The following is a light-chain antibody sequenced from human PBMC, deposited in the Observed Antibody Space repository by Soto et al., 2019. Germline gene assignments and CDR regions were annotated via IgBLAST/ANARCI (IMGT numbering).Light chain of an antibody. J-gene: IGKJ1*01. CDR3: QRYNSYST. CDR2: DAS. Sequence: IHIKQSTSTLSASVGDRVTITCRASQRISSWLAWYQQKPGKAPKLLIYDASSLGSGVPSRFSGSGSGTEFTLTISSLQPDDFATYYCQRYNSYSTFGHGTKVDIK. V-gene: IGKV1-5*01. CDR1: QRISSW.